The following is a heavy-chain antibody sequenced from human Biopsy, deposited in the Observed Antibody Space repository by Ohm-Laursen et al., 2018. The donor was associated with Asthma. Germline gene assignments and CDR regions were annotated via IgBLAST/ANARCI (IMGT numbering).Heavy chain of an antibody. Sequence: SLRLPCAASGFSFSNFAIHWVRQAPGKGLEWVGVISRDASTQDYADSVKGRFTMARDNSKNTLDLQMNSLREEDTAVYYCVRDGTDDAFDIWGQGTVVSVSS. D-gene: IGHD1-1*01. CDR2: ISRDASTQ. CDR3: VRDGTDDAFDI. J-gene: IGHJ3*02. CDR1: GFSFSNFA. V-gene: IGHV3-30*01.